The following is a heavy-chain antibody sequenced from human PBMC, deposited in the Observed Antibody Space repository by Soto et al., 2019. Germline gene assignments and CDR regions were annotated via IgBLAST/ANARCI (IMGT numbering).Heavy chain of an antibody. J-gene: IGHJ6*02. D-gene: IGHD3-22*01. CDR1: GFTFTSSA. CDR2: IVVGSGNT. Sequence: ASVKVSCKASGFTFTSSAVQWVRQARGQRLEWIGWIVVGSGNTNYAQKFQERVTITRDMSTSTAYMELSSLRSEDTAVYYCAAGGESYYYDSSGYSRSSYYYYGMDVWGQGTTVTVSS. V-gene: IGHV1-58*01. CDR3: AAGGESYYYDSSGYSRSSYYYYGMDV.